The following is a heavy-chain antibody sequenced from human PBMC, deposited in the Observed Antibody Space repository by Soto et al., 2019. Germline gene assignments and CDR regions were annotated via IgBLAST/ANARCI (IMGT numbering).Heavy chain of an antibody. D-gene: IGHD5-18*01. V-gene: IGHV1-3*01. Sequence: ASVKVSCKASGYTFTSYAMHWVRQAPGQRLEWMGWINAGNGNTKYSQKFQGRVTITRDTSASTAYMELSSLRSEDTAVYYCARSPEIEDSYGLAVYYWGQGTLVTVSS. CDR2: INAGNGNT. CDR1: GYTFTSYA. CDR3: ARSPEIEDSYGLAVYY. J-gene: IGHJ4*01.